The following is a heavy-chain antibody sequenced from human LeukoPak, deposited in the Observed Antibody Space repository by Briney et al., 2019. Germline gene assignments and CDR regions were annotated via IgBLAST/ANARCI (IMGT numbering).Heavy chain of an antibody. CDR1: GFTFSSYA. V-gene: IGHV3-48*04. Sequence: PGGSLRLSCAASGFTFSSYAMSWVRQAPGKGLECVSYISSRGTTIYYADSVKGRFTISRDNAKNSLYLQMSSLRAEDTAVYYCARVYYGSGSPRHFDYWGQGTLVTVSS. CDR3: ARVYYGSGSPRHFDY. CDR2: ISSRGTTI. J-gene: IGHJ4*02. D-gene: IGHD3-10*01.